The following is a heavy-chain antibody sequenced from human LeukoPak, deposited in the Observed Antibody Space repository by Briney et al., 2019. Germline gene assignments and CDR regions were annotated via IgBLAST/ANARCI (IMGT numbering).Heavy chain of an antibody. Sequence: SETLSLTCAVYGGSFSGYYWSWIRQPPGKGLEWIGEINHSGSTNYNPSLKSRVTISVDTSKNQFSLKLSSVTAADTAVYYCARWQRDFWSGYHYYFDYWGQGTLVTVSS. CDR3: ARWQRDFWSGYHYYFDY. D-gene: IGHD3-3*01. V-gene: IGHV4-34*01. J-gene: IGHJ4*02. CDR1: GGSFSGYY. CDR2: INHSGST.